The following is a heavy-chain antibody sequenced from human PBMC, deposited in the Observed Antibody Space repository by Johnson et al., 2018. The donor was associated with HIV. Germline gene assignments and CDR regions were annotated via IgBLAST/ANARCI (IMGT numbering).Heavy chain of an antibody. D-gene: IGHD1-26*01. J-gene: IGHJ3*02. CDR1: GFTVSSNY. CDR2: IYSGGST. CDR3: ARDRVGATAFDI. Sequence: EVQLVESGGGLVQPGGSLRLSCAASGFTVSSNYMSWVRQAPGKGLEWVSVIYSGGSTYYADTVKGSFTISRDTSKNTLSLQMNSLRAEDTAVYYCARDRVGATAFDIWGQGTLVTVSS. V-gene: IGHV3-66*01.